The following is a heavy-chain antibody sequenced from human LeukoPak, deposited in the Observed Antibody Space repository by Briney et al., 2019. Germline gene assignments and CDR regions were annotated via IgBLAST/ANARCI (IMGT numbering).Heavy chain of an antibody. Sequence: GGSLRLSCAASTFTFSTYSMDWVRQAPGKGLEWVSYISSSGITRYYADSVKGRFTISRDNAKNSLYLQMNSLRDEDTAVYYCARDRVGATEGDAFDIWGQGTMVTVSS. D-gene: IGHD1-26*01. J-gene: IGHJ3*02. CDR1: TFTFSTYS. CDR2: ISSSGITR. CDR3: ARDRVGATEGDAFDI. V-gene: IGHV3-48*02.